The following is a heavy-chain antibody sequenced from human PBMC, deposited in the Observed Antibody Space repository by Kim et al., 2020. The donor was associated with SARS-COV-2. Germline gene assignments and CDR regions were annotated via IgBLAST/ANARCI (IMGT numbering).Heavy chain of an antibody. Sequence: QKFQGRVTMTRDTSTSTVYMELSSLRSEDTAVYYCARDRCSGGSCGFDYWGQGTLVTVSS. CDR3: ARDRCSGGSCGFDY. J-gene: IGHJ4*02. V-gene: IGHV1-46*01. D-gene: IGHD2-15*01.